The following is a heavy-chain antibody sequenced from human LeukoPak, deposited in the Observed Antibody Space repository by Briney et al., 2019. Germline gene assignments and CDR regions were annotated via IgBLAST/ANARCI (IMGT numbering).Heavy chain of an antibody. CDR3: ARDRSGEMGLTLGVHFDY. Sequence: EASVTVSCKASGYTFTRNGISWVRQAPGQGLEWMGWISVDNDNTNYAQKLQGRVTMTTDTPTSTAYLELRSLRSDDTAVYYCARDRSGEMGLTLGVHFDYWGQGTLVTVSS. D-gene: IGHD3-10*01. CDR1: GYTFTRNG. J-gene: IGHJ4*02. CDR2: ISVDNDNT. V-gene: IGHV1-18*01.